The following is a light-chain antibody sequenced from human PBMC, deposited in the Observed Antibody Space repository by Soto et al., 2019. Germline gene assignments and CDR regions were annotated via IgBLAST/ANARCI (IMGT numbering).Light chain of an antibody. CDR2: DAS. CDR1: QNINNW. J-gene: IGKJ3*01. CDR3: QDDNTYSPVT. Sequence: DIPMTQSPSTLSASIGDRVTITCRASQNINNWLAWYQQKPGKAPKLLIYDASSLESGVPSRFSGSGSGTEFTRTISSLLPDDFATYYGQDDNTYSPVTFGPGSKVDCK. V-gene: IGKV1-5*01.